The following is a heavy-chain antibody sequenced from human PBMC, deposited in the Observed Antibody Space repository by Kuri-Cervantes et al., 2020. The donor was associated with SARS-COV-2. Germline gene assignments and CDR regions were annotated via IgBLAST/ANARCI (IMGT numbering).Heavy chain of an antibody. CDR1: GGSISSGSYY. J-gene: IGHJ4*02. Sequence: SETLSLTCTVSGGSISSGSYYWSWIRQPAGKGLEWIGRIYTSGSTNYNPSLKSRVTISVDTSKNQFSLKLSSVTAADTAVYYCARESAAGTPYFDYWGQGTLVTVSS. D-gene: IGHD6-13*01. CDR2: IYTSGST. CDR3: ARESAAGTPYFDY. V-gene: IGHV4-61*02.